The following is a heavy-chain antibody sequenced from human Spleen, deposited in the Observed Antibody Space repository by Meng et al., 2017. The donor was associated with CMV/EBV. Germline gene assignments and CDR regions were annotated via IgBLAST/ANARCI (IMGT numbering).Heavy chain of an antibody. J-gene: IGHJ5*02. CDR1: DGSISSYY. V-gene: IGHV4-59*01. CDR3: ARDPTDGYNYGGGWFDP. D-gene: IGHD5-24*01. CDR2: IYYSGST. Sequence: SETLSLTCTVSDGSISSYYWSWIRQPPGKRLEWIGYIYYSGSTNYNPSLKSRVTISVDTSKNQFSLKLSSVTAADPAVYYCARDPTDGYNYGGGWFDPWGQGTLVTVSS.